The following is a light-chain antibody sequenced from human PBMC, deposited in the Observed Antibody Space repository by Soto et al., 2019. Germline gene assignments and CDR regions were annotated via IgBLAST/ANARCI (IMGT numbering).Light chain of an antibody. CDR1: SSDVGAYNY. J-gene: IGLJ3*02. Sequence: QSALTQPASVSGSPGQSITISCTGTSSDVGAYNYVSWYQQHSGKAPKLIIYEVTNRPSGVSNRFSASKSGNTASLTIFGLQADDEADYYCSSYSSSTSWVFGGGTKLTVL. V-gene: IGLV2-14*01. CDR2: EVT. CDR3: SSYSSSTSWV.